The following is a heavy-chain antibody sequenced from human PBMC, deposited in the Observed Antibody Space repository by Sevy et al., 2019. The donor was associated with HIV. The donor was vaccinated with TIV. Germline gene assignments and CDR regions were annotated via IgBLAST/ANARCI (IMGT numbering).Heavy chain of an antibody. V-gene: IGHV1-18*04. Sequence: ASVKVSCKASGYTFTSYGISWVRQAPGQGLEWMGWISAYNGNTNYAQKLQGRVTMTTDTSTRTAYMELRSLRSDDTAVYYCARDRDSSSWTLFGYWGQGTLVTVSS. CDR3: ARDRDSSSWTLFGY. CDR1: GYTFTSYG. D-gene: IGHD6-13*01. CDR2: ISAYNGNT. J-gene: IGHJ4*02.